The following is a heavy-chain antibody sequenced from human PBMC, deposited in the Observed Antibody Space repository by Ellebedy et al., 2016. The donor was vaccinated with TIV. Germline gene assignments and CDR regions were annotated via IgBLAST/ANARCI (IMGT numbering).Heavy chain of an antibody. CDR1: GFTFSDHA. V-gene: IGHV3-72*01. D-gene: IGHD3-10*01. CDR3: AKVQRWILWVVHDL. Sequence: GESLKISCAASGFTFSDHAVDWIRQAPGKGLEWVGRSRNKANGYTTEYAASVTGRFVISRDDSKNSLFLQMSSLKTDDTAVYYCAKVQRWILWVVHDLWGQGVRVTVSS. CDR2: SRNKANGYTT. J-gene: IGHJ5*02.